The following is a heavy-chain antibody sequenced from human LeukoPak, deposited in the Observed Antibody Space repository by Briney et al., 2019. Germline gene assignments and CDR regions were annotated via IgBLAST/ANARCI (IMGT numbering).Heavy chain of an antibody. D-gene: IGHD3-22*01. J-gene: IGHJ6*03. V-gene: IGHV4-59*01. Sequence: PSETLPLTCSVSGASISSYLWSWIRQPPGKGLEWIGYIYYSGTTNYNPSLKSRIAISLDTSKKQFTLRMRSVTAADTAVYYCARSTSGYYSKHYYFYMDVWGKGTTVTVSS. CDR3: ARSTSGYYSKHYYFYMDV. CDR2: IYYSGTT. CDR1: GASISSYL.